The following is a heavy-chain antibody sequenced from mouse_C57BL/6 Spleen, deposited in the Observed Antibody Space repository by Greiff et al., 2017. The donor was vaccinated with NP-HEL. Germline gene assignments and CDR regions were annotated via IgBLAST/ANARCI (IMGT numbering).Heavy chain of an antibody. Sequence: QVQLQQSGAELVRPGTSVKVSCKASGYAFTNYLIKWVKQRPGQGLEWIGVINPGSGGTNYNEKFKGKATLTADKSSSTAYMQLSSLTSEDSAVYFCARGGNYEAWFAYWGQGTLVTVSA. J-gene: IGHJ3*01. CDR3: ARGGNYEAWFAY. CDR2: INPGSGGT. D-gene: IGHD2-1*01. V-gene: IGHV1-54*01. CDR1: GYAFTNYL.